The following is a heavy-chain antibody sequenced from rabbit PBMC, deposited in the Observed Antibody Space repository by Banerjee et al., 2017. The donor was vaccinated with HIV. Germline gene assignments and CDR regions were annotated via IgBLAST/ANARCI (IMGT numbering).Heavy chain of an antibody. CDR1: GSDISGYS. J-gene: IGHJ4*01. V-gene: IGHV1S45*01. D-gene: IGHD4-2*01. CDR3: ARGGSAAAFNL. Sequence: QEQLVESGGGLVQPEGSLTLTCTASGSDISGYSMAWVRQAPGKGLEWIGCIYTDSGSTYYANWAKGRFTISETSSTTVTLRMTSLTAADTATHFCARGGSAAAFNLWGPGTFVTVS. CDR2: IYTDSGST.